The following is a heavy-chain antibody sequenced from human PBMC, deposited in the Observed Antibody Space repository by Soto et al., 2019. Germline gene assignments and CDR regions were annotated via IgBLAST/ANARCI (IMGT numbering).Heavy chain of an antibody. J-gene: IGHJ4*02. D-gene: IGHD6-6*01. Sequence: QVQLVECGGGVVQPGRSLRLSCAASGFTFSSYGMHWVRQAPGKGLEWVAVISDDGSNKYYADSVKGRFTISRDNSKNTLYLQMNSLRAEDTAVYYCAKDRGSSSYFDYWGQGTLVTVSS. CDR1: GFTFSSYG. CDR2: ISDDGSNK. CDR3: AKDRGSSSYFDY. V-gene: IGHV3-30*18.